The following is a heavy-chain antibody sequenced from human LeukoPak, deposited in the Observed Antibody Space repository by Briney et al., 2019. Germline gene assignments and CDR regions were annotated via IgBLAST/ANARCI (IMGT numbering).Heavy chain of an antibody. J-gene: IGHJ3*02. D-gene: IGHD5-12*01. V-gene: IGHV3-23*01. CDR1: GFTFGTYA. Sequence: GSLRLSCAASGFTFGTYAMSWVRQAPGKGLEWVSSISGSGTGTYYADSVKGRFTISRDNSKNTLYLQMNSLRAEDTAVYYCARARSGYKDIWGQGTMVTVSS. CDR2: ISGSGTGT. CDR3: ARARSGYKDI.